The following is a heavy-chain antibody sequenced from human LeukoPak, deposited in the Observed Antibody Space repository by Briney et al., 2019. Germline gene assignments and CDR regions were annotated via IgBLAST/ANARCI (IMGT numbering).Heavy chain of an antibody. CDR1: GFTFSSYS. CDR3: ANHFACGSTSCPPFDS. Sequence: GGSLRLSCAASGFTFSSYSMNWVRQAPGKGLEWVSSISDNSNYIYYSDSVEGRFTISRDNAKNSLYLQMNSLRVEDTGVYYCANHFACGSTSCPPFDSWGQGTLVTVSS. V-gene: IGHV3-21*01. D-gene: IGHD2-2*01. CDR2: ISDNSNYI. J-gene: IGHJ4*02.